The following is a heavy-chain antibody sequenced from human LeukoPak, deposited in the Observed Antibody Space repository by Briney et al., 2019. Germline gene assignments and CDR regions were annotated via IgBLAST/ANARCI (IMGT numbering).Heavy chain of an antibody. D-gene: IGHD1-26*01. Sequence: SETLSLTCAVYGGSFSGYYWSWIRQPPGRGLEWIGYIYDTEITNYNPSLKSRITISVDTSKNQFSLKLNSVTAADTAVYYCARGGGAVGATYPFDLWGQGTMVTVSS. CDR1: GGSFSGYY. CDR2: IYDTEIT. V-gene: IGHV4-59*01. CDR3: ARGGGAVGATYPFDL. J-gene: IGHJ3*01.